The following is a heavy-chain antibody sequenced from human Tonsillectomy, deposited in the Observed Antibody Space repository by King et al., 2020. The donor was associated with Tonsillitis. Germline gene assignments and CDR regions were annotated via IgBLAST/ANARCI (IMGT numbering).Heavy chain of an antibody. V-gene: IGHV3-30-3*01. CDR2: ISYDGSNK. J-gene: IGHJ1*01. CDR3: ARVSSGWYLGYFQH. Sequence: QVQLVESGGGVVQPGRSLRLSCAASRFTFSRHAMHWVRQAPGKGREWVADISYDGSNKYYTDSVKVRFTISRDNSKNTLYLQMTSLRAEDTAVYYCARVSSGWYLGYFQHWGQGTLVTVSS. D-gene: IGHD6-19*01. CDR1: RFTFSRHA.